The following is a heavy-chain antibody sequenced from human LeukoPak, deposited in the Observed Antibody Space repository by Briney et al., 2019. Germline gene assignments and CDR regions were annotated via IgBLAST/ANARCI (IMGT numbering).Heavy chain of an antibody. D-gene: IGHD3-22*01. CDR3: ARHFTYYYDSSGYPRDAFDI. Sequence: TSETLSLTCTVSGGSISGYYWSWIRQSPGKGLVWIWYMYYSGSTNYNPSLESRITISIDMSNNQFSLTLSSVTAADTALYYCARHFTYYYDSSGYPRDAFDIWGQGTMVTVSS. CDR1: GGSISGYY. V-gene: IGHV4-59*08. J-gene: IGHJ3*02. CDR2: MYYSGST.